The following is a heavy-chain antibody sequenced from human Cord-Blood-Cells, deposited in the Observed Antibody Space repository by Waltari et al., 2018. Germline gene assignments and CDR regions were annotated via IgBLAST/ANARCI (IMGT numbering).Heavy chain of an antibody. CDR2: IYYSGST. V-gene: IGHV4-39*01. Sequence: QLQLQESGPGLVKPSETLSLTCTVSGGSISSSSYYWGWIRQPPGQGLEWIGSIYYSGSTYYNPCHKSRVTISVDTSKNQFSLKLSSVTAADTAVYYCARHTVTTGADDYWGQGTLVTVSA. D-gene: IGHD4-4*01. J-gene: IGHJ4*02. CDR3: ARHTVTTGADDY. CDR1: GGSISSSSYY.